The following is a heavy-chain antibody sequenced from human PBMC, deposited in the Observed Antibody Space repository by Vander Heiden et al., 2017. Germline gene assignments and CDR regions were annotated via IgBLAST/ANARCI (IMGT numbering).Heavy chain of an antibody. CDR3: ARNTPHMGFDY. Sequence: QVQLVESGGGVVQPGRSLRLSCAASGFTFSSYVMHWVSQAPGKGLEWVAVIWYDGSNKYYADSVKGRFTISRDNSKNTLYLQMNSLRAEDTAVYYCARNTPHMGFDYWGQGTLVTVSS. CDR1: GFTFSSYV. D-gene: IGHD2-2*02. J-gene: IGHJ4*02. V-gene: IGHV3-33*01. CDR2: IWYDGSNK.